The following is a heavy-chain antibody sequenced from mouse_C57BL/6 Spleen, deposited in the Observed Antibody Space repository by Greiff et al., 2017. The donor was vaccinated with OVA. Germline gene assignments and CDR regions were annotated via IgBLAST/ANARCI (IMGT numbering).Heavy chain of an antibody. Sequence: QVQLQQPGAELVKPGASVKLSCKASGYTFTSYWMHWVKQRPGQGLEWIGMIHPNSGSTNYNEKFKSKATLTVDNSSSTAYMQLSSLTSEDSAVYYCARIYYGSSYYFDDWGQGTTLTVSS. V-gene: IGHV1-64*01. D-gene: IGHD2-1*01. CDR2: IHPNSGST. CDR3: ARIYYGSSYYFDD. J-gene: IGHJ2*01. CDR1: GYTFTSYW.